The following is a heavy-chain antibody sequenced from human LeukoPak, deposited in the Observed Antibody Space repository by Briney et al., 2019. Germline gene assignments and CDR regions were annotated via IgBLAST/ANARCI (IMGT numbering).Heavy chain of an antibody. Sequence: GGSLRLSCAASGFPFDDYAMHWVRQAPGKGLEWVSGISWNSGSIGYADSVKGRFTISRDNAKNSLYLQMNSLRAEDMALYYCAKEGNWYGYFDYWGQGTLVTVSS. J-gene: IGHJ4*02. D-gene: IGHD1-20*01. CDR2: ISWNSGSI. CDR1: GFPFDDYA. CDR3: AKEGNWYGYFDY. V-gene: IGHV3-9*03.